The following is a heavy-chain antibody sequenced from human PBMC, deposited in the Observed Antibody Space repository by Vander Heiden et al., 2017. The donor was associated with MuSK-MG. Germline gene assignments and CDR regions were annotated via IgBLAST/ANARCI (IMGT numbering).Heavy chain of an antibody. CDR1: GFTFSHYY. CDR3: ARGGDFWYFDL. D-gene: IGHD2-21*02. CDR2: ISSVSDI. Sequence: QVQLVEPGGGLVKPGGSVRPPCAASGFTFSHYYCCWIRQAPGKGLEWVSYISSVSDIYYADSVKGRFTISRDNAKNSLYLQMNSLRVEDTAVYYCARGGDFWYFDLWGRGSLVTVSS. V-gene: IGHV3-11*01. J-gene: IGHJ2*01.